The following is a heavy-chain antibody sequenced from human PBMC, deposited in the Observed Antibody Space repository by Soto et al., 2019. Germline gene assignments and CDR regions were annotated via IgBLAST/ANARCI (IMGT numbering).Heavy chain of an antibody. CDR1: GGTFSSYA. CDR2: IIPIFGTA. CDR3: ARDMGYDFWSGYSERRDYFDY. D-gene: IGHD3-3*01. V-gene: IGHV1-69*13. Sequence: WASVKVSCKASGGTFSSYAISWVRQAPGQGLEWMGGIIPIFGTANYAQKFQGRVTITADESTSTAYMELSSLRSEDTAVYYCARDMGYDFWSGYSERRDYFDYWGQGTLVTVSS. J-gene: IGHJ4*02.